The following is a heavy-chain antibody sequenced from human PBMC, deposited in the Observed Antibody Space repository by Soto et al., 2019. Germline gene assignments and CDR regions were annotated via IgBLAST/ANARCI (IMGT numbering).Heavy chain of an antibody. CDR3: GREGGWGNLHGFGY. Sequence: SETLSLTCTVSGGSVSSGTYYWNWIRQPPGKGLEWIGYITYSGSSNYNPSLRSRVTMSLSTSKNQLSLKLNSVTAADTAVYYCGREGGWGNLHGFGYWGQGTLVTVSS. J-gene: IGHJ4*02. D-gene: IGHD3-16*01. CDR2: ITYSGSS. CDR1: GGSVSSGTYY. V-gene: IGHV4-61*01.